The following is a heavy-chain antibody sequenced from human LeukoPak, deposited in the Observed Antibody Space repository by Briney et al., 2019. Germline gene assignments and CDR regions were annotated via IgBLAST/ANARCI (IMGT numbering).Heavy chain of an antibody. V-gene: IGHV3-20*04. D-gene: IGHD2-2*01. Sequence: GGSLRLSCAASGFTFDDYGMSWVRQAPGKGLEWVSCINWNGGSTGYADSVKGRFTISRDNAKSSLYLQMNSLRDEDTALYYCARSFYQPVDYWGQGTLVTVSS. J-gene: IGHJ4*02. CDR2: INWNGGST. CDR1: GFTFDDYG. CDR3: ARSFYQPVDY.